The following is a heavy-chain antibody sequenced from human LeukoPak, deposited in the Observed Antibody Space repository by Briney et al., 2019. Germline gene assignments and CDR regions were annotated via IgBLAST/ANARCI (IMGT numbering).Heavy chain of an antibody. Sequence: SQTLSLTCAISGDSVSSNSAAWHWIRQSPSRGLEWLGRTYYRSKLYNDYAVSVKSRITINPDTSKNQFSLQLNSVTPEDTAVYYCARTLPYYDFWSGYYPYYYGMDVWGQGTTVTVSS. J-gene: IGHJ6*02. CDR3: ARTLPYYDFWSGYYPYYYGMDV. CDR2: TYYRSKLYN. D-gene: IGHD3-3*01. CDR1: GDSVSSNSAA. V-gene: IGHV6-1*01.